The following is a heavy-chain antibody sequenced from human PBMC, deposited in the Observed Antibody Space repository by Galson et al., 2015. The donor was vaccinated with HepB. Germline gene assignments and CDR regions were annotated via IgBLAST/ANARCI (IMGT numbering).Heavy chain of an antibody. Sequence: SLRLSCAASGFTFTNARMSWVRQAPGKGLEWAGRIGSYLDGGTQDYAAPVKGRFIISSDDSKNTLFLQMNRLKTEDTAMYFCTTVDLSFGYGDEVDWGQGTLVTVSS. CDR2: IGSYLDGGTQ. V-gene: IGHV3-15*04. CDR1: GFTFTNAR. J-gene: IGHJ4*02. CDR3: TTVDLSFGYGDEVD. D-gene: IGHD4-17*01.